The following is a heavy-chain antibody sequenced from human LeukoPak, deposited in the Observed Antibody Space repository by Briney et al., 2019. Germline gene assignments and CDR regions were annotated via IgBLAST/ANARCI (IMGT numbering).Heavy chain of an antibody. CDR2: INQDGSDK. CDR1: GFASSSYW. Sequence: GGSLRLAWVASGFASSSYWMTWVRQAPGKGLEWVARINQDGSDKHYVDSMKGRFKISRNVADNSLYVQMNSLRAEDTAVYYCGRVRYHYGMDVWGKGTTVTVSS. CDR3: GRVRYHYGMDV. J-gene: IGHJ6*04. V-gene: IGHV3-7*03. D-gene: IGHD1-14*01.